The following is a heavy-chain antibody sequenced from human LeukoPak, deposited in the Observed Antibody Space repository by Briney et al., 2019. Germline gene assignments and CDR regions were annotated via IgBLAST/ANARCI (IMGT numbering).Heavy chain of an antibody. CDR3: AKDLAYNSSWEGFDY. Sequence: GRSLRLSCAASGFTFDDYAMHWVRQAPGKGLEWVSGISWNSGSIGYADSVKGRFTISRDNAKNSLYLQMNSLRAEDTALYYCAKDLAYNSSWEGFDYWGQGTLVTVSS. CDR2: ISWNSGSI. D-gene: IGHD6-13*01. V-gene: IGHV3-9*01. CDR1: GFTFDDYA. J-gene: IGHJ4*02.